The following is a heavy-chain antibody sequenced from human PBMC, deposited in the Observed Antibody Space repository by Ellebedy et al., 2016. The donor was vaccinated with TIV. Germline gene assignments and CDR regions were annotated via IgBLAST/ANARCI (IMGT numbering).Heavy chain of an antibody. D-gene: IGHD2-2*01. V-gene: IGHV1-18*01. CDR1: GYTFTSYG. CDR2: ISAYNGNI. J-gene: IGHJ3*02. Sequence: ASVKVSXKASGYTFTSYGISWVRQAPGQGLEWMAWISAYNGNINYAQNFQGRVTMTIDTSTSTAYMELRSLRSDDTAVYYCARSDGDLPIVVIPAVSGPTDDAFDIWGQGTMVTVSS. CDR3: ARSDGDLPIVVIPAVSGPTDDAFDI.